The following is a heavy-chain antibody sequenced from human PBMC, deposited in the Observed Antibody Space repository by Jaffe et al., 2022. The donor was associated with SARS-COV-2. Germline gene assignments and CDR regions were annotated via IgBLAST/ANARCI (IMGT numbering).Heavy chain of an antibody. CDR2: INPNSGGT. CDR1: GYTFTGYY. J-gene: IGHJ3*02. Sequence: QVQLVQSGAEVKKPGASVKVSCKASGYTFTGYYMHWVRQAPGQGLEWMGWINPNSGGTNYAQKFQGRVTMTRDTSISTAYMELSRLRSDDTAVYYCARKAGYGGYVEAFDIWGQGTMVTVSS. D-gene: IGHD5-12*01. CDR3: ARKAGYGGYVEAFDI. V-gene: IGHV1-2*02.